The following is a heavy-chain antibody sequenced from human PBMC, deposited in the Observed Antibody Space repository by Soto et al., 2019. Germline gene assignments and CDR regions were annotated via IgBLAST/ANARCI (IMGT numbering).Heavy chain of an antibody. CDR3: ARGNPFNYAGFDV. V-gene: IGHV1-8*01. Sequence: QAHLEQSGAELKRPGASVKVSCKASGYTFSDFDINWLLQASGQGPERMGWMNAKSGDTFFPQRLQDKVNMTWDTSLSAAYMEVGSLTSDDTAIYYCARGNPFNYAGFDVWGQGTTVAVSS. CDR1: GYTFSDFD. J-gene: IGHJ6*02. D-gene: IGHD3-16*01. CDR2: MNAKSGDT.